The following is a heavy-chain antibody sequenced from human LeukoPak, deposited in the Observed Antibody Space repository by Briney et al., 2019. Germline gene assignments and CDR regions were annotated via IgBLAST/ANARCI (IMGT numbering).Heavy chain of an antibody. Sequence: GGSLRLSCAASGFTFSSYSMTWVRQAPGKGLEWVSSISSSSSYIYYADSVKGRFTISRDNAKNSLYLQMNSLRAEDTAVYYCAKVGESSPVYYFDYWGQGTLVTVSS. CDR1: GFTFSSYS. J-gene: IGHJ4*02. V-gene: IGHV3-21*04. D-gene: IGHD3-16*01. CDR3: AKVGESSPVYYFDY. CDR2: ISSSSSYI.